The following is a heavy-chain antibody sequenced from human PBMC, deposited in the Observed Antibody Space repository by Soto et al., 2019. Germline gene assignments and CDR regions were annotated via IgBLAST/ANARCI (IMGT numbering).Heavy chain of an antibody. D-gene: IGHD2-2*01. J-gene: IGHJ4*02. Sequence: LSLTCTVSGGSISSGDYYWSWIRQPPGKGLEWIGYIYYSGSTYYNPSLKSRVTISVDTSKNQFSLKLSSVTAADTAVYYCARAEVVVVPAAMGTDYYFDYWGQGTLVTVSS. CDR1: GGSISSGDYY. CDR3: ARAEVVVVPAAMGTDYYFDY. V-gene: IGHV4-30-4*01. CDR2: IYYSGST.